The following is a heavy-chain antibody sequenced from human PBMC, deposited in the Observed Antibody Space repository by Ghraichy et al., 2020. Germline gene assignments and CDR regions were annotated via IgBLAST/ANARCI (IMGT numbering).Heavy chain of an antibody. D-gene: IGHD2-2*01. CDR3: AGMWGGLGYCSSTSCRNWFDP. V-gene: IGHV4-34*01. CDR1: GGSFSGYY. J-gene: IGHJ5*02. Sequence: SETLSLTCAVYGGSFSGYYWSWIRQPPGKGLEWIGEINHSGSTNYNPSLKSRVTISVATSKNQFSLKLSSVTAADTAVYYCAGMWGGLGYCSSTSCRNWFDPWGQGTLVTVSS. CDR2: INHSGST.